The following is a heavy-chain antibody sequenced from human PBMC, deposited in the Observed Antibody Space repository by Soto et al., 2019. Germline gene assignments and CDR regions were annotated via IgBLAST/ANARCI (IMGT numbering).Heavy chain of an antibody. CDR3: ASSYGSGYRAFDY. J-gene: IGHJ4*02. CDR1: GDTFNFYS. V-gene: IGHV1-69*02. Sequence: QVQLVQSGAEVKRPGSSVKVSCKASGDTFNFYSINWVRQAPGLGLEWMGRVKPIVSMSNYAQKFQGRATMTADKSTITAYMELSSLRSEDTAIYYCASSYGSGYRAFDYWGQGALVTVSS. CDR2: VKPIVSMS. D-gene: IGHD3-10*01.